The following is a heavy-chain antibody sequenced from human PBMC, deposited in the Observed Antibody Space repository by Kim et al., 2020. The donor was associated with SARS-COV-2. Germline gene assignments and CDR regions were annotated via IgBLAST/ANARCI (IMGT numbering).Heavy chain of an antibody. J-gene: IGHJ6*02. Sequence: GSLRLSCAASGFTLSDYGMHWVRQAPGKGLEWVAFISYEGKNKYYAESVKGRFTISKDYSQNTLNLQMNSLRPEDTALYYCAKGGCTGANCYKDFYYYGMDVWGRGTTVTVSS. CDR1: GFTLSDYG. D-gene: IGHD2-8*02. V-gene: IGHV3-30*18. CDR2: ISYEGKNK. CDR3: AKGGCTGANCYKDFYYYGMDV.